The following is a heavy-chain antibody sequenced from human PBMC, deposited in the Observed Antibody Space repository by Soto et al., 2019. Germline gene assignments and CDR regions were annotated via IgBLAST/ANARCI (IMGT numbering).Heavy chain of an antibody. CDR2: ISYDGSNK. Sequence: AGGSLRVSCAASGFHFSSFGMHWVRKAPGKGLEWVAIISYDGSNKYYADSVKGRFTISRDNSKNTLYLQMNSLRAEDTAVHYCAKLIAAAEVFDVWGQGTMVTVSS. V-gene: IGHV3-30*18. CDR3: AKLIAAAEVFDV. D-gene: IGHD6-25*01. J-gene: IGHJ3*01. CDR1: GFHFSSFG.